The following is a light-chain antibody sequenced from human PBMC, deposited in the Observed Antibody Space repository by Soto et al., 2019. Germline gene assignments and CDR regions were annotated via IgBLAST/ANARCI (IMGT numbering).Light chain of an antibody. J-gene: IGLJ2*01. CDR1: SSDVGGYNY. CDR2: EVS. Sequence: QSALTQPASVSGSPGQSITISCTGTSSDVGGYNYVSWYQHHPGKAPKLMIYEVSNRPSGVSNRFSGSKSGNTASLTVSGLQAEDEADYYCTSYATGNTFPFGGGTKVTVL. V-gene: IGLV2-14*01. CDR3: TSYATGNTFP.